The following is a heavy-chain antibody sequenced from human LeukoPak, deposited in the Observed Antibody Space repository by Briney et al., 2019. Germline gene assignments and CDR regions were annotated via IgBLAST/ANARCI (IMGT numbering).Heavy chain of an antibody. Sequence: PGGSLRLSCAASEFTFSSYAMSWVRQAPGKGLEWVSAISGRGGSTYYADSVKGRFTISRDNSKNTLYLQMNSLRAEDTAVYYCAKDTTYYYDSSGYRMFDYWGQGTLVTVSS. J-gene: IGHJ4*02. CDR2: ISGRGGST. V-gene: IGHV3-23*01. CDR3: AKDTTYYYDSSGYRMFDY. D-gene: IGHD3-22*01. CDR1: EFTFSSYA.